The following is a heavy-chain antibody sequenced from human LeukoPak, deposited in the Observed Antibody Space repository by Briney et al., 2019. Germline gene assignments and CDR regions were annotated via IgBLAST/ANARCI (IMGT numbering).Heavy chain of an antibody. Sequence: GGSLRLSCAASGFTVSSNYMSWVRQAPGKGLEWVSVIYSGGSTYYADSVKGRFTISRDNSKNTLYLQMNSLRAEDTAVYYCARERAVAGTWENYFDYWGQGTLVTVSS. D-gene: IGHD6-19*01. V-gene: IGHV3-66*01. J-gene: IGHJ4*02. CDR3: ARERAVAGTWENYFDY. CDR2: IYSGGST. CDR1: GFTVSSNY.